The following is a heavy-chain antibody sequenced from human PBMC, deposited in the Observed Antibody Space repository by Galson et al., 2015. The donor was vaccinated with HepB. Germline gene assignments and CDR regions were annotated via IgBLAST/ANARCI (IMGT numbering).Heavy chain of an antibody. V-gene: IGHV3-11*01. J-gene: IGHJ4*02. Sequence: SLRLSCAASGFTFSDYYMSWIRQAPGKGLECVSFITSSGTTIYYADSVKGRFTISRDNAKNSLYLQMNSLRAEDTAVYYCARGVEGYSRGSRFDYWGQGTLVTVSS. CDR2: ITSSGTTI. CDR3: ARGVEGYSRGSRFDY. D-gene: IGHD5-18*01. CDR1: GFTFSDYY.